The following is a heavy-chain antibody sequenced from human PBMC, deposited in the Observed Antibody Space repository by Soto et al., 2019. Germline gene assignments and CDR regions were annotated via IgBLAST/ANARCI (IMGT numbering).Heavy chain of an antibody. CDR1: GFTFSNAW. Sequence: PSGSLRISCAASGFTFSNAWMNWVRQAPGKGLEWVGRIKSKTDGGTTDYAAPVKGRFTISRDDSKNTLYLQMNSLKTEDTAVYYCTTGGVRFLEWLFFDPPYYYYGMDVWGQGTTVTVSS. J-gene: IGHJ6*02. V-gene: IGHV3-15*07. CDR2: IKSKTDGGTT. D-gene: IGHD3-3*01. CDR3: TTGGVRFLEWLFFDPPYYYYGMDV.